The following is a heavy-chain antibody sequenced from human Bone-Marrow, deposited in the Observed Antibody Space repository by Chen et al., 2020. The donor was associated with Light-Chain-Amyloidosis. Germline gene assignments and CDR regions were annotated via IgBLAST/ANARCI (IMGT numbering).Heavy chain of an antibody. CDR2: IVPILGTA. D-gene: IGHD6-19*01. J-gene: IGHJ4*02. Sequence: QVQLTQSGAELRKPGSSVKVSCKASGGTFSSDAFSWVRQAPGQGLEWMGGIVPILGTAYYAQKFQGRVTIIADGSTKTVYMDLSSLKSDDTAVYYCSRSGAVAGIFDSWGQGTLVTVSS. CDR1: GGTFSSDA. CDR3: SRSGAVAGIFDS. V-gene: IGHV1-69*01.